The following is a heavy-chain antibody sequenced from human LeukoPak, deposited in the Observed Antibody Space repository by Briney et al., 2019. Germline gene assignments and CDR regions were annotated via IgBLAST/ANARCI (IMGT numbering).Heavy chain of an antibody. CDR3: AREDDGDFDY. CDR2: IYTSGRS. Sequence: SETLSLTCTVSGGSVSSGTYYWSWIRQPAGKGLEWIGRIYTSGRSNYNPSLKSRVTMSVDTSKNQFSLKLSSVTAADTAVYYCAREDDGDFDYWGQGTLVTVSS. J-gene: IGHJ4*02. CDR1: GGSVSSGTYY. V-gene: IGHV4-61*02. D-gene: IGHD3-16*01.